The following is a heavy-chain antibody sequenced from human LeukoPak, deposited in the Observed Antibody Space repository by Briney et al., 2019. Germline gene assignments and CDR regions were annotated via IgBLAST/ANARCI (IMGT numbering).Heavy chain of an antibody. V-gene: IGHV3-66*01. J-gene: IGHJ4*02. CDR2: IYSGGST. Sequence: SGGSLRLSCAASGFTVSSNYMSWVRQAPGKGLEWVSVIYSGGSTYYADSVKGRFTISRDNSKNTLYLQMNSLRAEDTAVYYCARVGSSEFSYFDYWGQGTLVTVSS. CDR1: GFTVSSNY. D-gene: IGHD6-19*01. CDR3: ARVGSSEFSYFDY.